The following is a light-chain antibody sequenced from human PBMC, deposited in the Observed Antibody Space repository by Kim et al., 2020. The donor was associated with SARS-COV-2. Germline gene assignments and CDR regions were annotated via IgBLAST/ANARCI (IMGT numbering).Light chain of an antibody. Sequence: SSELTQDPAVSVALGQTGRITCQGESLRSYYATWYQQKPRQAPVLVIDGRNTRPSGIPDRFSGSASGSTASLTISGAQAEDEADFYCQSRGSGGSVIFGGGTKLTVL. CDR1: SLRSYY. CDR3: QSRGSGGSVI. V-gene: IGLV3-19*01. J-gene: IGLJ2*01. CDR2: GRN.